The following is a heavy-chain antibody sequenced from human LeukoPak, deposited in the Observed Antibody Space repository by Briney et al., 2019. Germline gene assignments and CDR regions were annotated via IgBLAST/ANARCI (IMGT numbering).Heavy chain of an antibody. CDR1: GGSISSGSYY. V-gene: IGHV4-61*02. CDR3: ARDRLQYFDWLHGGGWWFDP. J-gene: IGHJ5*02. CDR2: IYTSGST. Sequence: SETLSLTCTVSGGSISSGSYYWSWIRQPAGKGLEWIGRIYTSGSTNYNPSLKSRVTISVDTSKNQFSLKLSSVTAADTAVYYCARDRLQYFDWLHGGGWWFDPWGQGTLVTVSS. D-gene: IGHD3-9*01.